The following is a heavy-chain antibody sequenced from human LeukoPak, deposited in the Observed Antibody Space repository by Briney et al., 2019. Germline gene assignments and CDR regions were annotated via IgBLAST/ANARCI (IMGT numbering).Heavy chain of an antibody. D-gene: IGHD6-13*01. CDR2: IHPNTGGT. CDR1: GFRFIDYS. V-gene: IGHV1-2*02. J-gene: IGHJ5*02. Sequence: ASVKVSCKASGFRFIDYSIYWLRQAPGQGPEWLGWIHPNTGGTNYAQIFQGRVTLTTDTSINTLYMELSGLTADDTAVYYCARGPRRDEAAADTFDPWGQGTLVTVSS. CDR3: ARGPRRDEAAADTFDP.